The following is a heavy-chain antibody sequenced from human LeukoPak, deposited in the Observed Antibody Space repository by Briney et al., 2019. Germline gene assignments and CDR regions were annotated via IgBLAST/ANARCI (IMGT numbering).Heavy chain of an antibody. CDR3: ARGGPIPTNWFGP. CDR2: INPNSGGT. CDR1: GYTFTSYD. D-gene: IGHD2-2*02. V-gene: IGHV1-2*02. J-gene: IGHJ5*02. Sequence: GASVKVSCKASGYTFTSYDINWVRQATGQGLEWMGWINPNSGGTNYAQKFQGRVTMTRDTSISTAYMELSRLRSDDTAVYYCARGGPIPTNWFGPWGQGTLVTVSS.